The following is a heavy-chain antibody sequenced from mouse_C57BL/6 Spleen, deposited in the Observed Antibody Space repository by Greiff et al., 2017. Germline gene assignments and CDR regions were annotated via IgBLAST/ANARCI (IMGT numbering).Heavy chain of an antibody. J-gene: IGHJ2*01. CDR2: IYPGNSDT. Sequence: EVQLQQSGTVLARPGASVKMSCKTSGYIFTSYWMHWVKQRPGQGLEWIGAIYPGNSDTSYNQKFKGKAKLTAVTSASTAYMELSSLTNEDSAVYYCTRRYSVANYFDYWGQGTTLTVSS. D-gene: IGHD2-12*01. CDR3: TRRYSVANYFDY. CDR1: GYIFTSYW. V-gene: IGHV1-5*01.